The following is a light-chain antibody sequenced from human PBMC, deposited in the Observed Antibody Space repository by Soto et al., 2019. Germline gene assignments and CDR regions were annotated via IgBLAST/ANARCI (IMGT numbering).Light chain of an antibody. CDR1: SSDVGAYNY. CDR3: SSYAGSNSFV. CDR2: EVS. J-gene: IGLJ1*01. V-gene: IGLV2-8*01. Sequence: QSALTQPPSASGSPGQSVTISCTGTSSDVGAYNYVSWYQQHPGKAPKIMNYEVSKRPSGVPDRFSASKFGNPASLTFFGLQAEDEADYYCSSYAGSNSFVFGTGTKVTVL.